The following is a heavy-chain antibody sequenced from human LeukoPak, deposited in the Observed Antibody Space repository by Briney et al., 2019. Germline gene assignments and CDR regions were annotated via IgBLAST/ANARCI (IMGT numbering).Heavy chain of an antibody. V-gene: IGHV3-11*01. D-gene: IGHD6-13*01. CDR2: ISSSGSTI. CDR3: AKDNVYSSSWYEFYYYMDV. J-gene: IGHJ6*03. CDR1: GFTFSDYY. Sequence: GGSLRLSCAASGFTFSDYYMSWIRQAPGKGLEWVSYISSSGSTIYYADSVKGRFTISRDNSKNTLYLQMNSLRAEGTAVYYCAKDNVYSSSWYEFYYYMDVWGKGTTVTISS.